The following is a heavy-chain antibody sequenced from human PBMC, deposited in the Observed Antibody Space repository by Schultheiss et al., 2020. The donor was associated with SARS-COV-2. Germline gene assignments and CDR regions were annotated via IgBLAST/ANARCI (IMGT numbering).Heavy chain of an antibody. V-gene: IGHV1-18*01. J-gene: IGHJ3*02. Sequence: ASVKVSCKASGYTFTSYGISWVRQAPGQGLEWMGWISTYNGNTNYAQKLQGRVTMTTDTSTSTAYMELRSLRSDDTAVYYCARDSGLRWETELDAFDIWGQGTMVTVSS. CDR1: GYTFTSYG. CDR3: ARDSGLRWETELDAFDI. CDR2: ISTYNGNT. D-gene: IGHD4-23*01.